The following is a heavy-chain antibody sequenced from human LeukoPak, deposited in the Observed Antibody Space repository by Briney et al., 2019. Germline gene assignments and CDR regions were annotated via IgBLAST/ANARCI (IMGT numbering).Heavy chain of an antibody. CDR1: GGSISSYY. D-gene: IGHD5-18*01. Sequence: SETLSLTCTVSGGSISSYYWNWIRQPPGKGLEWIGYMYYSGSTNYNPSLKSRVTISIDTSKNQFSLKLSSVTAADTAVYYCATKTAPPRRVDSSDIWGQGTMVTVSS. V-gene: IGHV4-59*01. CDR3: ATKTAPPRRVDSSDI. J-gene: IGHJ3*02. CDR2: MYYSGST.